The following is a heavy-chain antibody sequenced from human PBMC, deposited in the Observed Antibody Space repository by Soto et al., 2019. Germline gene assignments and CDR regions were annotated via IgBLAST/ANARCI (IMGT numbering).Heavy chain of an antibody. J-gene: IGHJ5*02. CDR3: ARRHLAVAVSPWFDP. CDR1: GLSITDSEMG. Sequence: QVTLKESGPVLVNPTETLTLRCTVSGLSITDSEMGVSWIRQPPGQPLEWLAQIDSSGEKSYRTFLKSRLAISKDTSKSQIVLTMTNMDPADTATYYCARRHLAVAVSPWFDPWGQGIPVTVSS. D-gene: IGHD6-19*01. V-gene: IGHV2-26*01. CDR2: IDSSGEK.